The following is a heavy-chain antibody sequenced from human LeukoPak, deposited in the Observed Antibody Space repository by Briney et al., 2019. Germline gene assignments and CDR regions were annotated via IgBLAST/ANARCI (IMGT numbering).Heavy chain of an antibody. V-gene: IGHV3-21*04. CDR1: GFTLSTYT. CDR2: ISSSGSYI. CDR3: AKSGLNRFDY. J-gene: IGHJ4*02. Sequence: GGSLRLSCAASGFTLSTYTMNWVRQAPGKGLEWVSSISSSGSYIYYADSVKGRFTISRDDAKNSLSLQMNSLRAEDTAVYYCAKSGLNRFDYWGQGTLVTVSS. D-gene: IGHD2-15*01.